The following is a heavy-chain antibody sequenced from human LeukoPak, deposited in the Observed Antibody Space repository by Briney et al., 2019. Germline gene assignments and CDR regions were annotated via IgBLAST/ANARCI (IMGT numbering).Heavy chain of an antibody. Sequence: GGSLRLSCAASGFTFSSYGIHWVRQAPGKGLEWVAFIRYDGSNKYHADSVKGRFTISRDNSKNTVYLQMNSLRAEDTAVYFSAKEYGYDYNYYYSMDVWGKGTTVTISS. V-gene: IGHV3-30*02. CDR3: AKEYGYDYNYYYSMDV. CDR2: IRYDGSNK. J-gene: IGHJ6*03. CDR1: GFTFSSYG. D-gene: IGHD1-1*01.